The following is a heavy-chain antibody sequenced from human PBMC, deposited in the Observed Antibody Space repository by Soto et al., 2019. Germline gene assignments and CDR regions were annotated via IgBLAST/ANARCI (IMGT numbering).Heavy chain of an antibody. V-gene: IGHV4-59*01. CDR3: ARDFAGRGPFDP. CDR1: NVSISSSY. D-gene: IGHD1-26*01. Sequence: PSETLSLTCSVSNVSISSSYWNWLRQAPGKGLEWIGFVSHTGITKYHPSLKSRVTISVDTSRNEFSLRLTSVTTADTAYYFCARDFAGRGPFDPWGPGTLVTVSS. CDR2: VSHTGIT. J-gene: IGHJ5*01.